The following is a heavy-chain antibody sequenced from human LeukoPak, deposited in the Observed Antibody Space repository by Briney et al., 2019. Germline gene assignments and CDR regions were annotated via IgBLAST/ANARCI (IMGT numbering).Heavy chain of an antibody. Sequence: ASETLSLTCAVYGGSFSGYYWSWIRQPAGKGLEWIGRIYTSGSTNYNPSLKSRVTMSVDTSKNQFSLKLSSVTAADTAVYYCARSYDFWSGYYTLSDYYYGMDVWGQGTTVTVSS. CDR1: GGSFSGYY. CDR2: IYTSGST. CDR3: ARSYDFWSGYYTLSDYYYGMDV. J-gene: IGHJ6*02. D-gene: IGHD3-3*01. V-gene: IGHV4-59*10.